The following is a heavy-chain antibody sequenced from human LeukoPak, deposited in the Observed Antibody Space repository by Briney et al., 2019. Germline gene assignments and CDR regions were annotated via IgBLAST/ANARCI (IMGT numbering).Heavy chain of an antibody. V-gene: IGHV3-74*01. CDR1: GFSFSSYW. Sequence: GGSLRLSCAASGFSFSSYWFHWVRQAPGQGLVWVSRINRDGSTTDYADSVKGRFTISRDNAKNTLYLQMNSLRAEDTAVYYCARDNSGSYYGFDYWGQGTLVTVSS. J-gene: IGHJ4*02. D-gene: IGHD1-26*01. CDR3: ARDNSGSYYGFDY. CDR2: INRDGSTT.